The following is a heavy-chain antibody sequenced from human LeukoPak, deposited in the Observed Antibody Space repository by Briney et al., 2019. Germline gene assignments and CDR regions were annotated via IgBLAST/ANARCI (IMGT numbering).Heavy chain of an antibody. CDR3: ARHVYYYDSSGYTDY. CDR2: IYPGDSDT. J-gene: IGHJ4*02. D-gene: IGHD3-22*01. Sequence: ESLKISCKGSGYSFTSYWIGWVRQMPGKGLEWMGIIYPGDSDTRYSPSFQGQVTISADKSTSTAYLEWSSLKASDTAMYYCARHVYYYDSSGYTDYWGQGTLVTVSS. V-gene: IGHV5-51*01. CDR1: GYSFTSYW.